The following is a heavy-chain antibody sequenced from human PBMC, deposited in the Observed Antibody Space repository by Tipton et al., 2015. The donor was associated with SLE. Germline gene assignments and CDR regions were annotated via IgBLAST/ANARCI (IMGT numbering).Heavy chain of an antibody. D-gene: IGHD1-26*01. V-gene: IGHV3-21*01. CDR1: GFTFSSYS. Sequence: SLRLSCAASGFTFSSYSMNWVRQAPGKGLEWVSSISSSSSYIYYADSVKGRFTISRDNAKNSLYLQMNSLRAEDTAVYYCARDASEWELLHPIGYWGQGTLVTVSS. J-gene: IGHJ4*02. CDR2: ISSSSSYI. CDR3: ARDASEWELLHPIGY.